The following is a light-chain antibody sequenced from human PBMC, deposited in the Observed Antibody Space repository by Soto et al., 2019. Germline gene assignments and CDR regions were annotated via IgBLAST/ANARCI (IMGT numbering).Light chain of an antibody. CDR1: SSNIGAGYY. CDR3: QSYDSSLSGGDVV. J-gene: IGLJ2*01. CDR2: GNS. Sequence: QLVLTQPPSVSGAPGQRVTISCTGSSSNIGAGYYVHWYQQLPGTAPKLLIYGNSNRPSGVPDRFSGSKSGTSASLAITGLQAEDEADYYCQSYDSSLSGGDVVFGGGTKVTAL. V-gene: IGLV1-40*01.